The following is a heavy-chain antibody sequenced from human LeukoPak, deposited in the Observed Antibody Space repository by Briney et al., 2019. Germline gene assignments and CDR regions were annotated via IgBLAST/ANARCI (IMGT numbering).Heavy chain of an antibody. V-gene: IGHV4-31*03. CDR1: GGSISSGGYY. CDR2: IYYSGST. CDR3: ARVRYGSGSYSIDY. D-gene: IGHD3-10*01. J-gene: IGHJ4*02. Sequence: PSQTLSLTCTVSGGSISSGGYYWSWIRQHPGKGLEGIGYIYYSGSTYYNPSLKSRVTISVDTSKNQFSLKLSSVIAADTAVYYCARVRYGSGSYSIDYWGQGTLVTVSS.